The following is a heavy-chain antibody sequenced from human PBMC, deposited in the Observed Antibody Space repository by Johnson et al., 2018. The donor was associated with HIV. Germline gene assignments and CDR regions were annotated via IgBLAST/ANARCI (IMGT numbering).Heavy chain of an antibody. CDR3: ARAVTVVFYDAFDM. CDR1: GLTVSSNY. J-gene: IGHJ3*02. Sequence: VQLVESGGGLVQPGGSLRLSCAASGLTVSSNYMNWVRQAPGKGLEWVSGISWNSGSIGYADSVKGRFTISRDNAKDSLYLQMNSLRAEDTALYYCARAVTVVFYDAFDMWGQGTLVTVSS. CDR2: ISWNSGSI. D-gene: IGHD4-11*01. V-gene: IGHV3-9*01.